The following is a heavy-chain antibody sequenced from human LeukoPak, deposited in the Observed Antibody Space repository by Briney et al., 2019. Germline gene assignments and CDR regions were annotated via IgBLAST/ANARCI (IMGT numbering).Heavy chain of an antibody. D-gene: IGHD6-13*01. CDR2: INHSGST. Sequence: SETLSLTCAVYGGSFSGYYWSWIRQPPGKGLEWIGEINHSGSTNYNPSLKSRVTISVDTSKNQFSLKLSSVTAADTAVYYCARVAAAGTAPYYYYYMDVWGKGTTVTVSS. V-gene: IGHV4-34*01. J-gene: IGHJ6*03. CDR1: GGSFSGYY. CDR3: ARVAAAGTAPYYYYYMDV.